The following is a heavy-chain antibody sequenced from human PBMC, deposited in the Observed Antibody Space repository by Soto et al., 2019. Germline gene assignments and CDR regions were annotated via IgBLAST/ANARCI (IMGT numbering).Heavy chain of an antibody. CDR1: GGCISSGGYY. V-gene: IGHV4-31*02. Sequence: TVSRTCIVFGGCISSGGYYWSWIRQHPGKGLEWIGYIYYSGSTYYNPSLKSRVTISVDTSKNQFSLKLSSVTAADTAVYYCATARGYCSSTSCYNWFDPWGQGTLVTVSS. CDR3: ATARGYCSSTSCYNWFDP. CDR2: IYYSGST. D-gene: IGHD2-2*01. J-gene: IGHJ5*02.